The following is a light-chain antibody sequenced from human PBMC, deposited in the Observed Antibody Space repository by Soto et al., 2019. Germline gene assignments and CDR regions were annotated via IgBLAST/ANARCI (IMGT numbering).Light chain of an antibody. CDR1: RRYIANYNL. CDR2: EVT. J-gene: IGLJ1*01. V-gene: IGLV2-23*02. Sequence: QSVLTQPASVSGSPGQSIPHSRPGNRRYIANYNLVSWYQQHPGKAPKLMIYEVTKRPSGVSNRFSGSKSGNTASLTISGLQAEDEADYYCCSYAGSDTYVFATGTKVTVL. CDR3: CSYAGSDTYV.